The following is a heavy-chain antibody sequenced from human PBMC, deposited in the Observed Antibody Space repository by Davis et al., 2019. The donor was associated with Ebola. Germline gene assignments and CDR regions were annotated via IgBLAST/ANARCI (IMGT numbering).Heavy chain of an antibody. J-gene: IGHJ3*02. D-gene: IGHD3-16*02. CDR1: GFSLTTPGMC. CDR3: ARILGGYYDYIWGSYRIDAFDI. CDR2: IFSTDEK. V-gene: IGHV2-26*01. Sequence: SGPTLVKPTQTLTLTCTFSGFSLTTPGMCVIWIRQPPGKALEWLANIFSTDEKSYSTSLKSRLTISKDTSKSQVVLTMTNMDPVDTATYYCARILGGYYDYIWGSYRIDAFDIWGQGTMVTVSS.